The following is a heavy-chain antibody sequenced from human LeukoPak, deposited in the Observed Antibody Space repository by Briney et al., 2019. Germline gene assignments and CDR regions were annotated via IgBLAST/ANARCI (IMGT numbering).Heavy chain of an antibody. CDR2: INSDGSST. CDR1: GFTFGSYW. J-gene: IGHJ4*02. D-gene: IGHD4-23*01. V-gene: IGHV3-74*01. Sequence: GGSLRLSCAASGFTFGSYWMHWVRQAPGKGLVWVSRINSDGSSTNYADSVKGRFTISRDNAKNTLYLQMNSLRAEDSAVYYCARSNSSIFDYSGEGNLVTVSS. CDR3: ARSNSSIFDY.